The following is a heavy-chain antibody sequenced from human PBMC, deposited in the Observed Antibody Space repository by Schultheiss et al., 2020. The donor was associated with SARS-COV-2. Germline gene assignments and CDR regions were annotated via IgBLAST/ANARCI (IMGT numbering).Heavy chain of an antibody. D-gene: IGHD3-3*01. V-gene: IGHV4-34*01. Sequence: SETLSLTCTVYGGSFSGYYWSWIRQPPGKGLEWIGYIYYSGSTYYNPSLKSRVTISVDTSRNQFSLILSSVTAADTAVYYCARGNGYYDFWSGYYTRENWFDPWGQGTLVTVSS. CDR1: GGSFSGYY. CDR3: ARGNGYYDFWSGYYTRENWFDP. J-gene: IGHJ5*02. CDR2: IYYSGST.